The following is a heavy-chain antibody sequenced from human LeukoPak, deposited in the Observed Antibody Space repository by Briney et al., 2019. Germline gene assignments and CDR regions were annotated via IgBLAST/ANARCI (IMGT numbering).Heavy chain of an antibody. V-gene: IGHV3-23*01. CDR1: GFTFSSYA. Sequence: GGSLRLSCAASGFTFSSYAMSWVRQAPGKGLEWVSAISGSGGSTYYADSVKGRFTISRDNSKNTLYLQMNRLRAEDTAVYYCAKDKGGQYCSSTSCYGDFDYWGQGTLVTVSS. D-gene: IGHD2-2*01. CDR2: ISGSGGST. J-gene: IGHJ4*02. CDR3: AKDKGGQYCSSTSCYGDFDY.